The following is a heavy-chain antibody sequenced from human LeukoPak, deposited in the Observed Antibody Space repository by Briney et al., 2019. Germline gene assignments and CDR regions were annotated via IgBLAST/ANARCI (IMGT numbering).Heavy chain of an antibody. CDR1: GGSISSSSRY. Sequence: SETLSLTCTVSGGSISSSSRYWGWIRQPPGKGLEWIGSIYYGGSTYYNPSLKSRVIISVDTSKNQFSLKLTSVTAADTAVYYCARLDYWGQGTLVTVSS. V-gene: IGHV4-39*01. J-gene: IGHJ4*02. CDR2: IYYGGST. CDR3: ARLDY.